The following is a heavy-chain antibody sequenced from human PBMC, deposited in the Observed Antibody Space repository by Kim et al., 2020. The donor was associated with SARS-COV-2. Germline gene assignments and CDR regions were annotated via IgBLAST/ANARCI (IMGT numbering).Heavy chain of an antibody. CDR2: FDPEDGET. V-gene: IGHV1-24*01. Sequence: ASVKVSCKVSGYTLTELSMHWVRQAPGKGLEWMGGFDPEDGETIYAQKFQGRVTMTEDTSTDTAYMELSSLRSEDTAVYYCATDGGKMSKYYYDSSGYYYAFDYWGQGTLVTVSS. D-gene: IGHD3-22*01. CDR1: GYTLTELS. J-gene: IGHJ4*02. CDR3: ATDGGKMSKYYYDSSGYYYAFDY.